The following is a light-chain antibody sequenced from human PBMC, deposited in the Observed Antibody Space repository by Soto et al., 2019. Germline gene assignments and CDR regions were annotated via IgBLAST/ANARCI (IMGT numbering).Light chain of an antibody. CDR3: QQYGASWT. CDR2: DAS. J-gene: IGKJ1*01. CDR1: RSISSSS. V-gene: IGKV3-20*01. Sequence: EILLTQSPGTLSLSPGERVTLSCRASRSISSSSLAWYQQKPGQAPRLLIYDASTRATGIPDRFSGSGSGTDFTLTISRLEPEDFAGYYCQQYGASWTFGQGTKVEIK.